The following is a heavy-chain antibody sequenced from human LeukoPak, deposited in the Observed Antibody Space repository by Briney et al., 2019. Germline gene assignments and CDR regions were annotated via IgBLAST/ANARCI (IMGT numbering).Heavy chain of an antibody. J-gene: IGHJ4*02. CDR2: INSDGSFT. CDR1: GFTFTTYW. D-gene: IGHD2-15*01. CDR3: ARACSVGSCHAGDY. V-gene: IGHV3-74*01. Sequence: GGCLRLSCTASGFTFTTYWMHWVRQAPGKGLVWVSRINSDGSFTGYADSVKGRFTVSRDSAKNTLYLQMNSLRAEDTAVYYCARACSVGSCHAGDYWGQGTLVTVSS.